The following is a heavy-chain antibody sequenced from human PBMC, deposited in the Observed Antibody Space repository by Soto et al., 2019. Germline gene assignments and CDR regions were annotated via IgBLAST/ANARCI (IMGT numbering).Heavy chain of an antibody. V-gene: IGHV3-49*03. CDR2: IRSKAYGGTT. CDR3: TRQVIAVAGTLDY. J-gene: IGHJ4*02. D-gene: IGHD6-19*01. Sequence: GGSLRLSCTASGFTFGDYAMSWFRQAPGKGLEWVGLIRSKAYGGTTEYAAAVKSRFTITRADSKSIAYLQMNSLKTEDTAVYYCTRQVIAVAGTLDYWGQGTLVTVSS. CDR1: GFTFGDYA.